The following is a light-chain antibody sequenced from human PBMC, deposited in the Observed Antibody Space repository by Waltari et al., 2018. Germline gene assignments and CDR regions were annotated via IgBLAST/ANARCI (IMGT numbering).Light chain of an antibody. Sequence: SYVLTQPPSVSVAPGKTARITCGGNNIGSKSVHWYQQKPGQAPVLVVYDDSDRPPGIPGRFSGSNSGNTATLTISRVEAGDEADYYCQVWDSNTYHVVFGGGTKLTVL. CDR3: QVWDSNTYHVV. V-gene: IGLV3-21*03. CDR1: NIGSKS. J-gene: IGLJ2*01. CDR2: DDS.